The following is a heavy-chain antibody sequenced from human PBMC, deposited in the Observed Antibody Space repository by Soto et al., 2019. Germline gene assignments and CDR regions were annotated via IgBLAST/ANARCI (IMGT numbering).Heavy chain of an antibody. V-gene: IGHV1-8*01. Sequence: QVQLVQSGAEVKKPGPSVKVSCKASGYTFTSYDINWVRQATGQGLEWMGWMNPNSGNTGYAQKFQGRVTMTRNTSISTAYIERSRPGSEEKAVYYCASEGVRGMDVWGQGTTVTVSS. CDR1: GYTFTSYD. CDR2: MNPNSGNT. CDR3: ASEGVRGMDV. J-gene: IGHJ6*02. D-gene: IGHD3-16*01.